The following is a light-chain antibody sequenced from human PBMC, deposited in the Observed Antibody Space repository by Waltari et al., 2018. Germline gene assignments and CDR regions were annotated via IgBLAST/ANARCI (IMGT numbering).Light chain of an antibody. V-gene: IGLV2-14*03. CDR1: SSDIGGYNY. Sequence: QSALTQPASVSGSPGQSITISCTGTSSDIGGYNYVSWYQQHPGKAPKLMIYDVSNRPSGVSYRFAGPKSANTASLTISGLQAEDEADYYCSSYTSTSTRVFGGGTKLTVL. J-gene: IGLJ2*01. CDR3: SSYTSTSTRV. CDR2: DVS.